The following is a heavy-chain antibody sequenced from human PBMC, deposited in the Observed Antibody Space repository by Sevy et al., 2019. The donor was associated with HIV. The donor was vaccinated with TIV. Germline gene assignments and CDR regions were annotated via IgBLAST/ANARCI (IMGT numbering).Heavy chain of an antibody. D-gene: IGHD3-10*01. Sequence: GESLKISCKGSGYSFTSYWIGWVRQMPGKGLEWMGIIYPGDSDTRYSSSFQGQVTISADKSISTAYLQWSSLKASDTAMYYCARHGRITMVRGTLGYYYYYMDVWGKGTTVTVSS. CDR3: ARHGRITMVRGTLGYYYYYMDV. CDR2: IYPGDSDT. CDR1: GYSFTSYW. J-gene: IGHJ6*03. V-gene: IGHV5-51*01.